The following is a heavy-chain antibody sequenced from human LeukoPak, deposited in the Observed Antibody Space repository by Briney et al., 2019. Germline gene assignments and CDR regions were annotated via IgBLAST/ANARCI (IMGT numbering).Heavy chain of an antibody. CDR3: ARDVVGRVVPLDY. D-gene: IGHD2-21*01. J-gene: IGHJ4*02. Sequence: GGSLRLSCEASGFTFSDYYLGWIRQAPGKGLEWISYISGSSSHINYADSVKGRFTISRDNAKNSLYLQMDSLRAEDTAVYYCARDVVGRVVPLDYWGRGTLVTVSS. CDR2: ISGSSSHI. CDR1: GFTFSDYY. V-gene: IGHV3-11*06.